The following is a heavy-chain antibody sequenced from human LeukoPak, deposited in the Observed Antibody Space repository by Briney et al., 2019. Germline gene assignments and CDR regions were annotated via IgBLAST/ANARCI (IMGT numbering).Heavy chain of an antibody. Sequence: GGSLRLSCAASGFTFSTYAMSWVRQAPGKGLEWVSTISGSGSNTYFVDSVKGRFTISRDNSKNTLYLQMNSLRAEDTAVYYCARDAEDCSSTSCYSDAYYGMDVWGQGTTVTVSS. J-gene: IGHJ6*02. D-gene: IGHD2-2*02. CDR1: GFTFSTYA. CDR2: ISGSGSNT. V-gene: IGHV3-23*01. CDR3: ARDAEDCSSTSCYSDAYYGMDV.